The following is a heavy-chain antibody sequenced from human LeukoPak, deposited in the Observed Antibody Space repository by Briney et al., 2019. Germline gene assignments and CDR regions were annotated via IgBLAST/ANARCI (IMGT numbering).Heavy chain of an antibody. V-gene: IGHV4-59*01. CDR3: ARGSSGYNFDY. J-gene: IGHJ4*02. CDR2: IYYSGST. D-gene: IGHD3-22*01. CDR1: GGSISSYY. Sequence: SEALSLTCTVSGGSISSYYWSWIRQPPGKGLEWIGYIYYSGSTNYNPSLKSRVTISVDTSKNQFSLKLSSVTAADTAVYYCARGSSGYNFDYWGQGTLVTVSS.